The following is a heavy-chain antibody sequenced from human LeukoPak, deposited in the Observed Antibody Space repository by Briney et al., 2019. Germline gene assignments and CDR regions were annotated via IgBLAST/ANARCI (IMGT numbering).Heavy chain of an antibody. Sequence: ASVKVSCKASGYTFTGYYMHWVRQAPGQGLEWMGWINPNSGGTNYAQKFRGRVTMTRDTSISTAYMELSRLRSDDTAVYYCARELGEYYYDSSGIDYWGQGTLVTVSS. V-gene: IGHV1-2*02. CDR2: INPNSGGT. CDR1: GYTFTGYY. D-gene: IGHD3-22*01. CDR3: ARELGEYYYDSSGIDY. J-gene: IGHJ4*02.